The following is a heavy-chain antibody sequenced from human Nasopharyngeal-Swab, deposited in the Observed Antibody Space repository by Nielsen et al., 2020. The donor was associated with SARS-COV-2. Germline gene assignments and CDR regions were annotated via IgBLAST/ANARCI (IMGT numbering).Heavy chain of an antibody. V-gene: IGHV1-18*01. Sequence: ASVKVSCKASGYTFTSYGISWVRQAPGQGLEWMGWISAYNGNTNYAQKLQGRVTMTTDTSTSTAYMELRSLRSDDTAVYYCARDRGSKDYGGKEAYWYFDLWGRGTLVTVSS. CDR1: GYTFTSYG. D-gene: IGHD4-23*01. CDR3: ARDRGSKDYGGKEAYWYFDL. J-gene: IGHJ2*01. CDR2: ISAYNGNT.